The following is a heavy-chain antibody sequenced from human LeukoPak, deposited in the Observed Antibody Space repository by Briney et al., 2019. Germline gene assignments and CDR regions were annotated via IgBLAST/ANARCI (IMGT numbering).Heavy chain of an antibody. D-gene: IGHD6-13*01. J-gene: IGHJ4*02. CDR2: IGGSGGST. Sequence: GGSLRLSCAASGFTFSNYVMGWVRQAQGRGLEWVSTIGGSGGSTYYADSVKGRFTISRDNSKNTLFLQMNSLRAEDTAVYYCAKGAWDYSSSWYPYWGQGTLVTVSS. CDR3: AKGAWDYSSSWYPY. CDR1: GFTFSNYV. V-gene: IGHV3-23*01.